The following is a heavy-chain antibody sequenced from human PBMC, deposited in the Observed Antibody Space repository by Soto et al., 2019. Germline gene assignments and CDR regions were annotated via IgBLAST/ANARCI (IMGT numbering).Heavy chain of an antibody. CDR2: IIPMFDIT. V-gene: IGHV1-69*02. CDR3: TLGSWSAETFDI. J-gene: IGHJ3*02. CDR1: GGTFSTYT. Sequence: QVQLLQSGAEMRKPGSSVKVSCKASGGTFSTYTIIWVRQAPGQGLEWMGRIIPMFDITNTAQSFQGRVTITADKSTSTACLELSTLRSDDTAMYFCTLGSWSAETFDIWGRGTMVTVSS. D-gene: IGHD6-13*01.